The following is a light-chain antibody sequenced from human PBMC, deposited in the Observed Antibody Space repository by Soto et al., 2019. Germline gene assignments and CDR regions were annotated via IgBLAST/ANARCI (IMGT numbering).Light chain of an antibody. Sequence: EIVLTQSPGTLSLSPGERASLSCRASQSVSSSYLVWYQQKPGQAPRLLTYGASSRATGIPDRFSGSGSGTDFTLTISRLEPEDFAVYYCQQYAGSPGTFGQGTMVEIK. J-gene: IGKJ1*01. V-gene: IGKV3-20*01. CDR3: QQYAGSPGT. CDR1: QSVSSSY. CDR2: GAS.